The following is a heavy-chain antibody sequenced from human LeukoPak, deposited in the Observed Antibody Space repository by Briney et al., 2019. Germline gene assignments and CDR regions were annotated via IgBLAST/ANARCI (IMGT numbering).Heavy chain of an antibody. Sequence: GGSMRPSRAASAFTFSNYYMTWVRQAQGQGMEWNSYVSGSDEKKYYTGSVGGRFFISTDTAEKSLFMQMSNVLAERPAVYECARAVLGGHYIDYWRQGTLVTVSS. V-gene: IGHV3-11*01. D-gene: IGHD2-15*01. CDR3: ARAVLGGHYIDY. J-gene: IGHJ4*02. CDR2: VSGSDEKK. CDR1: AFTFSNYY.